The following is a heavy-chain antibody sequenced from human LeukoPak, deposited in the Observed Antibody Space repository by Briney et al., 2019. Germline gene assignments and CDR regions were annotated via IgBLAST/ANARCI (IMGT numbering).Heavy chain of an antibody. Sequence: GESLKISCKVSGYSFTAYWIGWVRQMPGMGLEWVAITYPGDSNTVYSPSFQGQVTISADTSISTAYLQWNSLRASDTAMYFCVRHPQRSGWSHFDYRGQATLVTVSP. J-gene: IGHJ4*02. CDR2: TYPGDSNT. V-gene: IGHV5-51*01. CDR1: GYSFTAYW. D-gene: IGHD6-19*01. CDR3: VRHPQRSGWSHFDY.